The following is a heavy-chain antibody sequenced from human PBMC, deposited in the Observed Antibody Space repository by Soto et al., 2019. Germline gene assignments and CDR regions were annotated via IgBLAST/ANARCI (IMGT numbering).Heavy chain of an antibody. Sequence: GGSLRLSCAASGFTFSSYSMNWFRQAPGKGLEWVSSISSSSSYIYYADSVKGRFTISRDNAKNSLYLQMNSLRAEDTAVYYCAREYDSSGYYYGYYYGMDVWGQGTTVTSP. CDR2: ISSSSSYI. V-gene: IGHV3-21*01. CDR1: GFTFSSYS. CDR3: AREYDSSGYYYGYYYGMDV. D-gene: IGHD3-22*01. J-gene: IGHJ6*02.